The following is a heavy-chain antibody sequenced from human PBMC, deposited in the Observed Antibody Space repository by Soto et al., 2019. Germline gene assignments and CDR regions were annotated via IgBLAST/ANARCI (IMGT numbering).Heavy chain of an antibody. D-gene: IGHD2-2*01. CDR2: ISYDGSNK. J-gene: IGHJ2*01. CDR1: GFTFSSYA. V-gene: IGHV3-30-3*01. Sequence: QVQLVESGGGVVQPGRSLRLSCAASGFTFSSYAMHWVCQAPGKGLEWVAVISYDGSNKYYADSVKGRFTISRDNSKNTLYLQMNSLRAEDTAVYYCARVGCSSTSCYGSWYFDLWGRGTLVTVSS. CDR3: ARVGCSSTSCYGSWYFDL.